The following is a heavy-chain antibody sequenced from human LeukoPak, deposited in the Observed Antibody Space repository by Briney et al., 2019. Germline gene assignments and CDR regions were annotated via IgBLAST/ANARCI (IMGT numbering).Heavy chain of an antibody. CDR3: AKATVPVARGGAFDI. CDR1: GFTFSSYG. Sequence: GGSLRLSCAASGFTFSSYGMHWVRQAPGKGLEWVAVISYDGSNKYYADSVKGRFTISRDNSKNTLYLQMNSLRAEDTAVYYCAKATVPVARGGAFDIWGQGTMVTVSS. J-gene: IGHJ3*02. V-gene: IGHV3-30*18. CDR2: ISYDGSNK. D-gene: IGHD2-2*01.